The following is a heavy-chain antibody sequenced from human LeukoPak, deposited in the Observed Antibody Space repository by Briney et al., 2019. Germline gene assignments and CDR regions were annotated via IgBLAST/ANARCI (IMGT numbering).Heavy chain of an antibody. CDR3: AGEYSSSLDY. J-gene: IGHJ4*02. CDR1: GGSISSSSYY. CDR2: IYYSGST. Sequence: PSETLSLTCTVSGGSISSSSYYWGWIRQPPGKGLEWIGGIYYSGSTYYNPSLKSRVTISVDTSKNQFSLKLSSVTAADTAVYYCAGEYSSSLDYWGQGTLVTVSS. D-gene: IGHD6-13*01. V-gene: IGHV4-39*07.